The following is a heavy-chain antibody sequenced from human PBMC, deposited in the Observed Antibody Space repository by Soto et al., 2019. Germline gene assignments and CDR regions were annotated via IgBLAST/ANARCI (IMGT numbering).Heavy chain of an antibody. CDR1: GFTFSSYS. CDR2: ISSSSSTI. D-gene: IGHD6-13*01. V-gene: IGHV3-48*02. J-gene: IGHJ4*02. Sequence: EVQLVESGGGLVQPGGSLRLSCAASGFTFSSYSMNWVRQAPGKGLEWVSYISSSSSTIYYADSVKGRFTISRDNAKNSRYLQMNSLRDEDTAVYYCAREADQAAAAVDYWGQGTLVTVSS. CDR3: AREADQAAAAVDY.